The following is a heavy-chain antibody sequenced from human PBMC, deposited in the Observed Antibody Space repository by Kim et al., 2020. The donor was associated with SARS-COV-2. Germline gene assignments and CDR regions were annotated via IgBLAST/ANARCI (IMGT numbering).Heavy chain of an antibody. CDR3: ARMAEVLGQFDY. V-gene: IGHV3-7*01. J-gene: IGHJ4*02. D-gene: IGHD1-26*01. Sequence: YDVAPGKGRSTLSEDNGKNSLYLQMNRLRAEDTAVYYCARMAEVLGQFDYWGQGTLVTVSS.